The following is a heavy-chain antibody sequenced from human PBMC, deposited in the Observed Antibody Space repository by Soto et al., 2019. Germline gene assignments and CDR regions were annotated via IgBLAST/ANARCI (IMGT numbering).Heavy chain of an antibody. CDR1: GFTFDDYA. J-gene: IGHJ4*02. V-gene: IGHV3-9*01. CDR3: AKDFSLYCSSTSCYPYYFDY. D-gene: IGHD2-2*01. Sequence: PGGSLRLSCAASGFTFDDYAMHWVRQAPGKGLERVSGISWNSGSIGYADSVKGRFTISRDNAKNSLYLQMNSLRAEDTALYYCAKDFSLYCSSTSCYPYYFDYWGQGTLVTVSS. CDR2: ISWNSGSI.